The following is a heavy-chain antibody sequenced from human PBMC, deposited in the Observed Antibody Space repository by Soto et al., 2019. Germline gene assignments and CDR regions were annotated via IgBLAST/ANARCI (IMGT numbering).Heavy chain of an antibody. CDR1: GGTFSSYA. CDR3: ANGATQFLRSPGRAMDV. V-gene: IGHV1-69*12. J-gene: IGHJ6*02. Sequence: QVQLVQSGAEVKKPGSSVKVSCKASGGTFSSYAISWVRQAPGQGLEWMGGIIPTFATAKYAQKFQGIVTITAAESTSPAHMQLSSLRSEHTAVYHCANGATQFLRSPGRAMDVWGQGPTVTVS. D-gene: IGHD3-10*01. CDR2: IIPTFATA.